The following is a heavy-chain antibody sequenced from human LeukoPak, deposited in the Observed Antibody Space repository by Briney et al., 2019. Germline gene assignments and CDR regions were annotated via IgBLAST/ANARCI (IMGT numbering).Heavy chain of an antibody. D-gene: IGHD2-2*01. Sequence: ASVKVSCKVSGYTLTELSMHWVRQAPGKGLEWMGGFDPEDGETIYAQKFQGRVTMTEDTSTDTAYLELRSLRAEDTAVYYCATNIVVVPAAIPLGAFDIWGQGTMVTVSS. J-gene: IGHJ3*02. V-gene: IGHV1-24*01. CDR1: GYTLTELS. CDR3: ATNIVVVPAAIPLGAFDI. CDR2: FDPEDGET.